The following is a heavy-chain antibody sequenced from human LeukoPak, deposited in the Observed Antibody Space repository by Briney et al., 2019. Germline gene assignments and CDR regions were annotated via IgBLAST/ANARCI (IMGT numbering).Heavy chain of an antibody. V-gene: IGHV1-8*01. D-gene: IGHD3-22*01. CDR3: ARGPTYYDSSWGYFDL. CDR1: GYTFTTYD. CDR2: VNPNIGNT. J-gene: IGHJ2*01. Sequence: ASVKVSCKASGYTFTTYDINWVRQATGQGLEWLGWVNPNIGNTGYSQNFQGRVTMTRNTSISTAYMELTSLRSEDTAVYYCARGPTYYDSSWGYFDLWGRGTLVTVSS.